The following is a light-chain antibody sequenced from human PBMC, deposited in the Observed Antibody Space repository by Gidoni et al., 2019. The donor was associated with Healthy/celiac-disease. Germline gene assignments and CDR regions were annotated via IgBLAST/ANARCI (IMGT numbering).Light chain of an antibody. CDR1: QDISNY. CDR2: DAS. V-gene: IGKV1-33*01. J-gene: IGKJ5*01. Sequence: DIQMTQSPSSLSASVGDRVTITCQASQDISNYLNWYQQKPGKAPKFLIYDASNLETGVPSRFSGSGSGTEFTFTISSLQPEDIATYYCQQYDNLPTFGQGTRLEIK. CDR3: QQYDNLPT.